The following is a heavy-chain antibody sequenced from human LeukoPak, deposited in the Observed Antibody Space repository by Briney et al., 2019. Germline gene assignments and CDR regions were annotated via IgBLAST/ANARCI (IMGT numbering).Heavy chain of an antibody. V-gene: IGHV1-8*03. D-gene: IGHD2-2*01. J-gene: IGHJ5*02. Sequence: RASVKVSCKASGYTFTSYDINWVRQATGQGLEWMGWMNPNSGNTGYAQKFQGRVTITRNTSISTAYMELSSLRSEDTAVYYCARDVGCSSTSCYRTNWFDPWGQGTLVTVSS. CDR2: MNPNSGNT. CDR3: ARDVGCSSTSCYRTNWFDP. CDR1: GYTFTSYD.